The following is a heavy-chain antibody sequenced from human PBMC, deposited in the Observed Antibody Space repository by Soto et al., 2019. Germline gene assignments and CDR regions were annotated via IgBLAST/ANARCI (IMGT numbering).Heavy chain of an antibody. V-gene: IGHV3-48*01. J-gene: IGHJ6*02. CDR2: ISSSSSTI. CDR1: GFTFSSYS. CDR3: ARADRGYARGYYSYGMDV. Sequence: EVQLVESGGGLVQPGGSLRLSCAASGFTFSSYSMNWVRQAPGKGLEWVSYISSSSSTIYYADSVKGRFTISRDNAKNSLYLQRNSLRAEDTAGYYCARADRGYARGYYSYGMDVWGQGTTVTVSS. D-gene: IGHD5-12*01.